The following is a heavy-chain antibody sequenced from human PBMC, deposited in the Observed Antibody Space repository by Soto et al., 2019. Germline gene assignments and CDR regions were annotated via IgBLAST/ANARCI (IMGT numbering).Heavy chain of an antibody. V-gene: IGHV4-59*01. Sequence: QVELQESGPGLVKPSETLSLTCTVSGGSLTSYYWTWIRQPPGKGLEWIGYIYYSGGSTSYNPSLESRLTISADASKNQFSLNLNSVTAADTAVYYCARSYTSRASDLWGQGTLVTVSS. CDR3: ARSYTSRASDL. CDR1: GGSLTSYY. CDR2: IYYSGGST. D-gene: IGHD2-2*01. J-gene: IGHJ1*01.